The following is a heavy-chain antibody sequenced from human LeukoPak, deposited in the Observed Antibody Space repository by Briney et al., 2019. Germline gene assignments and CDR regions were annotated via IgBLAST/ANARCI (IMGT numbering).Heavy chain of an antibody. CDR1: GFTFSSYA. CDR2: ISGSGGST. J-gene: IGHJ3*02. V-gene: IGHV3-23*01. Sequence: RSGGSLRLSCAASGFTFSSYAISWVRQAPGKGLEWVSAISGSGGSTYYADSVRGRFTISRDNSKNTLYLQMNSLRAEDTAVYYCAKGPEDRYYYGSGSYYPEIAFDIWGQGTMVTVSS. D-gene: IGHD3-10*01. CDR3: AKGPEDRYYYGSGSYYPEIAFDI.